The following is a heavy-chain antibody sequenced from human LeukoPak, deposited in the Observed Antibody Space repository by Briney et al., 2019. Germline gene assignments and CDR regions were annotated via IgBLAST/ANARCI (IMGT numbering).Heavy chain of an antibody. Sequence: GGSLRLSCAASGFTFSSYGMHWVRQAPGKGLEWVAFIRYDGSNKYYADSVKGRFTISRDNSKNTLYLQMNSLRAEDTAVYYCAKDNPIVVVPAARGYFDYWGQGTLVTVSS. J-gene: IGHJ4*02. V-gene: IGHV3-30*02. D-gene: IGHD2-2*01. CDR2: IRYDGSNK. CDR1: GFTFSSYG. CDR3: AKDNPIVVVPAARGYFDY.